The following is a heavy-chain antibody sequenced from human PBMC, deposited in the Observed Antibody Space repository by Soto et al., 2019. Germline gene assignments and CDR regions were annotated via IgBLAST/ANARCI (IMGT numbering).Heavy chain of an antibody. Sequence: QVQLVQSGAEVKKPGSSVKVSCKASGGTFSSYAISWVRQAPGQGLEWLGGLIPIFGTANYAQKFQGRVTITADESTSTAYMELSSLRSEDTAVYYCARELVVVVVAATTRGWFDPWGQGTLVTVSS. V-gene: IGHV1-69*12. CDR2: LIPIFGTA. CDR1: GGTFSSYA. J-gene: IGHJ5*02. CDR3: ARELVVVVVAATTRGWFDP. D-gene: IGHD2-15*01.